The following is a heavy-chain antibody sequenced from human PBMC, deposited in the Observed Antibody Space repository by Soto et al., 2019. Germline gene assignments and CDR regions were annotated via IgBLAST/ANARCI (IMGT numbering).Heavy chain of an antibody. Sequence: ASVKVSCKASGYTFTSYGISWVRQAPGQGLEWMGWISAYNGNTNYAQKFQGWVTMTTDTSTSTAYMELRRLRSDDTAVYYCARFSITGTPGDAFDIWGQGTMVTVSS. CDR3: ARFSITGTPGDAFDI. V-gene: IGHV1-18*01. J-gene: IGHJ3*02. CDR1: GYTFTSYG. CDR2: ISAYNGNT. D-gene: IGHD1-20*01.